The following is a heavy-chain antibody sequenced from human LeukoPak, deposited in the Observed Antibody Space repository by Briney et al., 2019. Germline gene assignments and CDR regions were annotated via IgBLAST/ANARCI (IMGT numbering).Heavy chain of an antibody. J-gene: IGHJ5*02. CDR3: ARHLWFGEVNRLDP. CDR2: ILYNGRT. Sequence: SEALSLICSVSGASISRNNDYWGWIRQSPGKGLEWIGSILYNGRTYYNPSLKGRVTISVDTSKNQFSLHLTSMSAADTAVYYCARHLWFGEVNRLDPWGQGTVATVSS. D-gene: IGHD3-10*01. V-gene: IGHV4-39*01. CDR1: GASISRNNDY.